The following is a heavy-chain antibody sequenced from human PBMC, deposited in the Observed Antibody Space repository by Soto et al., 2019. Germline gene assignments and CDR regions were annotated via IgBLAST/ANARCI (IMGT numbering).Heavy chain of an antibody. CDR1: GGSISSSSYS. D-gene: IGHD2-2*01. Sequence: PSETLSLTCSVSGGSISSSSYSWGWIRQPPGKGLEWIGTIYYSGSTHYNPSLEGRVAISADTPNNQLSLRLSSVTAADTAVYYCGRKPVHCGSTTCFGYYSVDVWGQGTTVTVS. J-gene: IGHJ6*02. CDR3: GRKPVHCGSTTCFGYYSVDV. V-gene: IGHV4-39*01. CDR2: IYYSGST.